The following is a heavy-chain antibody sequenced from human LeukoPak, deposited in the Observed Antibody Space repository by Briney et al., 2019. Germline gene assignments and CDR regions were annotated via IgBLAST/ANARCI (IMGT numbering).Heavy chain of an antibody. Sequence: PSGTLSLTCAVSDFSISNPYYWGWVRPPPGKGLEWIGNIYHSRNTYYNPSLKSRVTISVDTAKNQFYLRLNSLTAADTAVYYCARVEWGSVAALDDGYCDLWGRGTLVAVSS. J-gene: IGHJ2*01. CDR3: ARVEWGSVAALDDGYCDL. V-gene: IGHV4-38-2*01. CDR1: DFSISNPYY. CDR2: IYHSRNT. D-gene: IGHD6-6*01.